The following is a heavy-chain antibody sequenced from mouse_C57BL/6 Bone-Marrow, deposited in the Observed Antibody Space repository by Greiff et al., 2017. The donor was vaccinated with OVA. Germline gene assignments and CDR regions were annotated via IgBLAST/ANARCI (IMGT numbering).Heavy chain of an antibody. Sequence: QVQLQQSGAELVKPGASVKLSCKASGYTFTEYTIHWVKQRSGQGLEWIGWFYPGSGSIKYNEKFKEKATLTADKSSSTVYMELSRLTSEDSAVYCCARHEELYDGYYPWFAYWGQGTLVTVSA. CDR2: FYPGSGSI. D-gene: IGHD2-3*01. J-gene: IGHJ3*01. V-gene: IGHV1-62-2*01. CDR3: ARHEELYDGYYPWFAY. CDR1: GYTFTEYT.